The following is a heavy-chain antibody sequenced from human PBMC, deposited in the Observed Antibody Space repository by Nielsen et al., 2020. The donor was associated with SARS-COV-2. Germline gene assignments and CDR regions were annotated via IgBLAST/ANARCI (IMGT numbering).Heavy chain of an antibody. D-gene: IGHD3-16*01. CDR3: TQDVRF. CDR2: ISASGIST. Sequence: GGSLRLSCTASGVPFSSYAMSWVRQAPGKGLDWVSAISASGISTYYADSVKGRFAISRDNSKNTLYLQMSSLRSEDTALYYCTQDVRFGGQGTLVTVSS. V-gene: IGHV3-23*01. J-gene: IGHJ1*01. CDR1: GVPFSSYA.